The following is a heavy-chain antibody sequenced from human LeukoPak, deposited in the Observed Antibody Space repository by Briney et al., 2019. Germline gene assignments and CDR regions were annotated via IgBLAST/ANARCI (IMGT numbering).Heavy chain of an antibody. D-gene: IGHD3-10*01. V-gene: IGHV3-21*04. CDR2: ISSSSSYI. Sequence: GGSLRLSCAASGFTFSSYSMNWVRQAPGKGLEWVSSISSSSSYIYYADTVKGRFTISRDNSKNTLCLQMNSLRAEDTAVYYCAKERSITMIRGAPTGDAFDIWGQGTMVTVSS. CDR3: AKERSITMIRGAPTGDAFDI. CDR1: GFTFSSYS. J-gene: IGHJ3*02.